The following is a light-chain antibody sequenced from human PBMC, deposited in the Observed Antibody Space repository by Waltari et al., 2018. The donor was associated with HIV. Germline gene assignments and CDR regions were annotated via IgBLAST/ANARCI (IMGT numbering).Light chain of an antibody. CDR1: SSDVGAYHS. CDR3: SSFTTSNSLL. CDR2: EVS. J-gene: IGLJ2*01. V-gene: IGLV2-14*01. Sequence: QSALTPPASVSGSPGQSITVSSTGTSSDVGAYHSVSWYQPTPGTAPKLVIYEVSNRPSGISYRFSGSKSGNTASLTISGLQTEDEGDYYCSSFTTSNSLLFGGGTKVTVL.